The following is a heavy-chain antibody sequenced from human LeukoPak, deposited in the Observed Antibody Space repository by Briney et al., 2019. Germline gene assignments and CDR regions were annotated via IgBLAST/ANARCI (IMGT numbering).Heavy chain of an antibody. V-gene: IGHV4-59*01. CDR1: GGSIGTYY. CDR2: IYYSGST. Sequence: SETLSLTCTVSGGSIGTYYWSWIRQPPGKGLEWIGYIYYSGSTNYNPSLKSRVTISVDTSNNQFSLKLSSVTAADTAVYYCARVGHYYDSGSYYDARGTFDYWGQGTMVTVSS. J-gene: IGHJ4*02. D-gene: IGHD3-10*01. CDR3: ARVGHYYDSGSYYDARGTFDY.